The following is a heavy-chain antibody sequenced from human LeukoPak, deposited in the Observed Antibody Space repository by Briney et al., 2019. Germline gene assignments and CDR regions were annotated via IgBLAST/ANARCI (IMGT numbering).Heavy chain of an antibody. CDR3: ARQLTFGDYEVTYDS. CDR1: GYRFTTYW. J-gene: IGHJ4*02. V-gene: IGHV5-51*01. Sequence: LGESLKISCKGSGYRFTTYWIAWVRQMPGEGLEWMGIIYPDDSDTRYSPSFQGQVTISADKSISTAYLQWSSLKASDTAMYFCARQLTFGDYEVTYDSWGQGTLVTVSS. D-gene: IGHD4-17*01. CDR2: IYPDDSDT.